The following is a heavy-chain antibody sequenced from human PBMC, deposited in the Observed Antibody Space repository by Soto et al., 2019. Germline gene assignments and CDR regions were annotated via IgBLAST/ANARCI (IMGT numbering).Heavy chain of an antibody. CDR1: GDSVSSGAYY. J-gene: IGHJ5*02. CDR3: ARVKRSTSRLDP. D-gene: IGHD1-26*01. V-gene: IGHV4-61*08. CDR2: VYYSGNT. Sequence: SETLSLTCSVSGDSVSSGAYYWSWIRQPPGKGLEWIGYVYYSGNTSYNPSLETGVTISIDTSKNQYSLKLTSVNPADTAIYYCARVKRSTSRLDPWGQGTLVTVSS.